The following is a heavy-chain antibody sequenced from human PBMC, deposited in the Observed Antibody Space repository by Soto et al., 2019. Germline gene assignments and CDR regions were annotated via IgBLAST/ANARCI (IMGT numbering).Heavy chain of an antibody. Sequence: EVQLLESGGGLVQPGGSLRLACAASGFTFSRYAMSWVRQAPGKGLAWVSAISDSGGSTYYADSVKGRFAISRDNSKNTLSLQMNSLRAEDTAVYYCAKRVEYSSSTHYFDYWGQGTLVTVSS. CDR2: ISDSGGST. D-gene: IGHD6-6*01. CDR1: GFTFSRYA. V-gene: IGHV3-23*01. J-gene: IGHJ4*02. CDR3: AKRVEYSSSTHYFDY.